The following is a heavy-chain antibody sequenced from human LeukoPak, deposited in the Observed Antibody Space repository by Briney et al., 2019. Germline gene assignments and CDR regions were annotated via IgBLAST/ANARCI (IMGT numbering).Heavy chain of an antibody. V-gene: IGHV3-21*01. J-gene: IGHJ4*02. D-gene: IGHD2-2*01. CDR3: ARDRKGVVFDY. Sequence: GGSLRLSCAASGFTFSSYTMNWVRQAPGKGLEWVSSISSSSSYIYYADSVKGRFTISRDNAKNSLYLQMNSLRAEDTAVYYCARDRKGVVFDYWGQGTLVTVSS. CDR2: ISSSSSYI. CDR1: GFTFSSYT.